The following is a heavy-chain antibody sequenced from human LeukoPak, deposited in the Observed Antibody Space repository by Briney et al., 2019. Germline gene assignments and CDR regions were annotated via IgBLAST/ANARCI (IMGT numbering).Heavy chain of an antibody. V-gene: IGHV3-30*02. CDR2: IRHNGSPK. D-gene: IGHD1-26*01. J-gene: IGHJ4*02. CDR1: GFTFSTYG. Sequence: GGSLRLSCVGTGFTFSTYGMHWVRQVPGKGLQWVAFIRHNGSPKYYADSVKGRFTISRDNSKNTLYLDMNSLREEDTAVYYCANRNWELPSDYWGQGTLVTVSS. CDR3: ANRNWELPSDY.